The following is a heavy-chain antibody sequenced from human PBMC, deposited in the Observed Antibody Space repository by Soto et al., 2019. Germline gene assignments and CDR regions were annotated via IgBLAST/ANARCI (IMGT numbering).Heavy chain of an antibody. CDR1: GFTFSSYG. V-gene: IGHV3-33*01. CDR3: ARGNPAFDY. CDR2: IWYDGSNK. Sequence: QVQLVESGGGVVQPGRSLRLSCAASGFTFSSYGMHWVRQAPGKGLEWVAVIWYDGSNKYYADSVKGRFTISRDNSKNTLHLQMNSLRAEDTAVYYCARGNPAFDYWGQGTLVTVSS. J-gene: IGHJ4*02.